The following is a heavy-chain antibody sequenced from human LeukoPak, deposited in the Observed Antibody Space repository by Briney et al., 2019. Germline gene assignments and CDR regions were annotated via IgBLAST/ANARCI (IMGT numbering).Heavy chain of an antibody. J-gene: IGHJ2*01. CDR2: IYYSGST. CDR1: GFTFSSYW. V-gene: IGHV4-59*01. Sequence: GSLRLSCAASGFTFSSYWMSWIRQPPGKGLEWIGYIYYSGSTNYNPSLKSRVTISVDTSKNQFSLKLSSVTAADTAVYYCARAPGYFDLWGRGTLVTVSS. CDR3: ARAPGYFDL.